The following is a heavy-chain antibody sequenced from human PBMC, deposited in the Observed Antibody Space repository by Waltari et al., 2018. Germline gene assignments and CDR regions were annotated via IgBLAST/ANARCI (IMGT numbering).Heavy chain of an antibody. CDR2: ICGGDAGT. J-gene: IGHJ5*02. CDR3: ARDQGKGGTASWFDT. D-gene: IGHD2-21*02. CDR1: ANRFTRYW. V-gene: IGHV5-51*03. Sequence: DVQLVQSGPGATKPGASLPLSCTGSANRFTRYWILRARQMPGKGLEWVGIICGGDAGTKYAESVKGRVTISGDKSMSTAYLQRSSLRAEDTAVYYCARDQGKGGTASWFDTWGQGTLVTVSS.